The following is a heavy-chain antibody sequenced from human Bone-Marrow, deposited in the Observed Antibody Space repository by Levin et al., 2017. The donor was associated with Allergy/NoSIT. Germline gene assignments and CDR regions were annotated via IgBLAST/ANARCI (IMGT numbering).Heavy chain of an antibody. J-gene: IGHJ4*02. CDR1: GFKFTGSA. CDR2: IRTKRNHYAT. D-gene: IGHD3-10*02. Sequence: RPGGSLRLSCAASGFKFTGSAMHWVRRPPGRGLEWVGRIRTKRNHYATAYGVSPSGRFIISRDDSNNMTYLNINSLTTEDTAVYFCTRREKLGNSYVDFAHWGQGVLVTVSP. V-gene: IGHV3-73*01. CDR3: TRREKLGNSYVDFAH.